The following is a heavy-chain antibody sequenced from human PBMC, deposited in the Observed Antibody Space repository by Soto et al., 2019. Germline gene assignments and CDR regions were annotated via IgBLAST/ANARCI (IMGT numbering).Heavy chain of an antibody. CDR3: ARDGYCSGGSCEDV. CDR2: INAGNGNT. V-gene: IGHV1-3*01. CDR1: GYTFTSYA. Sequence: ASVKVSCKASGYTFTSYAMHWVRQAPGQRLEWMGWINAGNGNTKYSQKFQGRVTITRDTSASTAYMEMSSLRSEDTAVYYCARDGYCSGGSCEDVWGQGTTVTVSS. D-gene: IGHD2-15*01. J-gene: IGHJ6*02.